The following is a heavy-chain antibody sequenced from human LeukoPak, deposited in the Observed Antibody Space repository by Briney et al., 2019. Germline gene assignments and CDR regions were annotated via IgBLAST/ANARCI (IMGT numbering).Heavy chain of an antibody. V-gene: IGHV4-34*01. CDR1: GGSFSGYY. D-gene: IGHD4/OR15-4a*01. Sequence: SETLFLTCAVYGGSFSGYYWSWIRQPPGKGLEWIGEINHSGSTNYNPSLKSRVTISVDTSKNQFSLKLSSVTAADTAVYYCARGYANYWGLGYFDYWGQGTLVTVSS. CDR3: ARGYANYWGLGYFDY. J-gene: IGHJ4*02. CDR2: INHSGST.